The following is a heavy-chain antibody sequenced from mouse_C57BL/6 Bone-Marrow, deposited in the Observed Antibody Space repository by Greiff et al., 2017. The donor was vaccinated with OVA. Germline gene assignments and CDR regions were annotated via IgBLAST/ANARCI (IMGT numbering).Heavy chain of an antibody. V-gene: IGHV1-81*01. CDR3: AREYGNYY. D-gene: IGHD2-10*02. Sequence: QVQLKESGAELARPGASVKLSCKASGYTFTSSGISWVKQRTGQGLEWIGEIYPRSGNTYYNEKFKGKATLTADKSSSTAYMELRSLTSEDSAVYFCAREYGNYYWGQGTTLTVSS. J-gene: IGHJ2*01. CDR2: IYPRSGNT. CDR1: GYTFTSSG.